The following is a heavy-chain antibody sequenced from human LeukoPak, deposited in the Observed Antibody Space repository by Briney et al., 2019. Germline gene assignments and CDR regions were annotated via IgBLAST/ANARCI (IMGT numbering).Heavy chain of an antibody. CDR2: INWNGGST. CDR3: ARSWGRFRGAITNSPPPAD. Sequence: RPGGSLRLSCAASGFTFDDYGMSWVRQAPGKGLEWVSGINWNGGSTGYADSVKGRFTISRDNAKNSLYLQMNSLRVEDTAVYYCARSWGRFRGAITNSPPPADWGQGTLVTVSS. CDR1: GFTFDDYG. J-gene: IGHJ4*02. V-gene: IGHV3-20*04. D-gene: IGHD2-8*01.